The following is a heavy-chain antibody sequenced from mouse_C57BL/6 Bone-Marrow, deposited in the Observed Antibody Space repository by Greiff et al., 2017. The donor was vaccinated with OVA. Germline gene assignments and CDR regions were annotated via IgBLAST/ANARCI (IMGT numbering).Heavy chain of an antibody. J-gene: IGHJ1*03. CDR3: TRSGGTVVSQYFDV. CDR1: GYTFTSYW. CDR2: IDPSDSET. D-gene: IGHD1-1*01. V-gene: IGHV1-52*01. Sequence: QVQLQQPGAELVRPGSSVKLSCKASGYTFTSYWMHWVKQRPIQGLEWIGNIDPSDSETHYNQKFKDKATLTVDKSSSTAYMQLSSLTSEDSAVYYCTRSGGTVVSQYFDVWGTGTTVTVSS.